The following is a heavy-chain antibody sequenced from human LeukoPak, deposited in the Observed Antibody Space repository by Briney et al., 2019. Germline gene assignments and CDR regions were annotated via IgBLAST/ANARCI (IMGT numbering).Heavy chain of an antibody. Sequence: GGSLRLSCTASGFPFNSYWMTWVRQTPGKGLEWVANIKQDGSTEYYVDSVKGRFTISRDNAKNTLYLQMNSLRAEDAAVYYCISEVGKGSHWGQGTLVTVSS. V-gene: IGHV3-7*01. CDR2: IKQDGSTE. CDR3: ISEVGKGSH. J-gene: IGHJ4*02. D-gene: IGHD1-26*01. CDR1: GFPFNSYW.